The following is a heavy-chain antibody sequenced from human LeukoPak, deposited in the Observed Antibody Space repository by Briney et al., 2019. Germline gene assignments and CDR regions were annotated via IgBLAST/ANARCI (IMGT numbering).Heavy chain of an antibody. CDR1: GFTVSNNY. Sequence: PGGCLRLSCAASGFTVSNNYMSWVRQAARKGLEWVSYISMGSTYTNYADSVKGRFTISRDKTKKSLYMQMNSLGPEDPLVYYCARDDQLVDGYFQHWGQGTLFTVSS. CDR3: ARDDQLVDGYFQH. CDR2: ISMGSTYT. J-gene: IGHJ1*01. D-gene: IGHD2-2*01. V-gene: IGHV3-11*05.